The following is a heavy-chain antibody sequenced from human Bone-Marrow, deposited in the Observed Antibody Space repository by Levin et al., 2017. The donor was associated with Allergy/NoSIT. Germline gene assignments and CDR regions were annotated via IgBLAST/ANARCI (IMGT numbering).Heavy chain of an antibody. CDR2: INHSGST. D-gene: IGHD3-10*01. J-gene: IGHJ5*02. Sequence: LSQTLSLTCAVYGGSFSGYYWSWIRQPPGTGLEWIGEINHSGSTNYNPSLKSRVTISVDTSKSQFSLKLNSVTAADTAVYYCARWGYYGSGSGTNWFDPWGQGTLVTVSS. V-gene: IGHV4-34*01. CDR3: ARWGYYGSGSGTNWFDP. CDR1: GGSFSGYY.